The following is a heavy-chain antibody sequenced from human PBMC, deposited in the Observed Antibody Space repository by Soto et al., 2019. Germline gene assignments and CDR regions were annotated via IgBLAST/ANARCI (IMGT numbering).Heavy chain of an antibody. CDR1: DGAISTYY. V-gene: IGHV4-59*01. CDR2: IHYSGYT. J-gene: IGHJ4*02. D-gene: IGHD4-4*01. CDR3: AREYSSFEY. Sequence: QVQLQESGPGLVKPSETLSPTCTVSDGAISTYYWHWIRQPPGKGLEWIGYIHYSGYTSYNPSLTSRVTISVDTSKNPFSVRLHSVTAADTAVYYCAREYSSFEYWGQGALVTVS.